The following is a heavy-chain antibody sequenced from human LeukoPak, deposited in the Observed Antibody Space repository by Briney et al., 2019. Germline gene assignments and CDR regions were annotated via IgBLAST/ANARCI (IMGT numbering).Heavy chain of an antibody. CDR2: ISYDGSNK. J-gene: IGHJ5*02. CDR1: GFTFSSYA. D-gene: IGHD6-6*01. Sequence: PGGSLRLSCAASGFTFSSYAMHWVRQAPGKGLEWVAVISYDGSNKYYADSVKGRFTISRDNSKNTLYLQMNSLRAEDTAVYFCARDRFPHSSSSQLDPWGQGTLVTVSS. V-gene: IGHV3-30-3*01. CDR3: ARDRFPHSSSSQLDP.